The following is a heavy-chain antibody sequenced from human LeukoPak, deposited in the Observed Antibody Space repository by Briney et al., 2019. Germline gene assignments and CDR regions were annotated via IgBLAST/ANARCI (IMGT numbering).Heavy chain of an antibody. D-gene: IGHD2-2*02. V-gene: IGHV1-8*03. Sequence: ASVKVSCKASGYTFTSYDINWVRQATGQGLEWMGWMNPNSGNTGNAQKFQGRVTITRNTSISTAYMELSSLRSEDTAVYYCARTSVPAAISPYFFDSWGQGTLVTVSS. CDR3: ARTSVPAAISPYFFDS. J-gene: IGHJ4*02. CDR2: MNPNSGNT. CDR1: GYTFTSYD.